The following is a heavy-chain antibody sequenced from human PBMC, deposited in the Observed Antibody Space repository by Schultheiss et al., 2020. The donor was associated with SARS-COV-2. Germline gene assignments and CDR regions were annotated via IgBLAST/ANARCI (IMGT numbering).Heavy chain of an antibody. V-gene: IGHV1-2*02. D-gene: IGHD1-26*01. CDR3: ARDRYSGSYRYGMDV. CDR2: INPNSGGT. J-gene: IGHJ6*02. CDR1: GYTFTGYY. Sequence: ASVKVSCKASGYTFTGYYMHWVRQAPGQGLEWMGWINPNSGGTNYAQKFQGRVTITADESTSTAYMELSSLRSEDTAVYYCARDRYSGSYRYGMDVWGQGTTVTVSS.